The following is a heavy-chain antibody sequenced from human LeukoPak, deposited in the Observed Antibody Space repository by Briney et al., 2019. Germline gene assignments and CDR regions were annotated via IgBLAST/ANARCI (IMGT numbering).Heavy chain of an antibody. D-gene: IGHD1-26*01. J-gene: IGHJ4*02. V-gene: IGHV4-31*03. Sequence: SQTLSLTCTVSGGSISSGSYYWSWIRQHPGKGLEWIGYIYYSGSTYYNPSLNSRVTISVDTSKNQFSLKLSSVTAADTAVYYCARVTQVGATTFDFWGQGTLVTVSS. CDR2: IYYSGST. CDR1: GGSISSGSYY. CDR3: ARVTQVGATTFDF.